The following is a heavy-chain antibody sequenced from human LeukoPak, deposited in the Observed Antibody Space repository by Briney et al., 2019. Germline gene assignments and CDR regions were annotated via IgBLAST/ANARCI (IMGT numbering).Heavy chain of an antibody. J-gene: IGHJ4*02. Sequence: GGSLRLSCAASEFTYGMNWVRQAPGKGLECVSAISSSGSNTYYADSVKGRFTISRDNAKDTLYLQMNSLRVEDTAVYYCARVADGDKYGGRDYWGQGALVIVSS. CDR3: ARVADGDKYGGRDY. V-gene: IGHV3-21*01. CDR1: EFTYG. CDR2: ISSSGSNT. D-gene: IGHD5-24*01.